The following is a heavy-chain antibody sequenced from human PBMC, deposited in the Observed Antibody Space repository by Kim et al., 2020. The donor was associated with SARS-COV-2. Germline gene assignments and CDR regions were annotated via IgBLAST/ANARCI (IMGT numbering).Heavy chain of an antibody. Sequence: GGSLRLSCVASGLQFKFYAMSWVRQAPGKGLEWVSGINGLDYDDTTHYADSGKGRFIISRDNSKNTLYLHMNSLRAEDTAVYYCAKDRWGAVDTGTLDV. CDR3: AKDRWGAVDTGTLDV. V-gene: IGHV3-23*01. CDR2: INGLDYDDTT. CDR1: GLQFKFYA. J-gene: IGHJ6*01. D-gene: IGHD4-4*01.